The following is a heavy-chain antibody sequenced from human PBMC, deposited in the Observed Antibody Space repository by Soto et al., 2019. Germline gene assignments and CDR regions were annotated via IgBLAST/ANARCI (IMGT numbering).Heavy chain of an antibody. CDR3: ARSVLGTIDAFDI. CDR1: GGSFSGYY. CDR2: INHSGST. J-gene: IGHJ3*02. Sequence: SETLSLTCAVYGGSFSGYYWSWIRQPPGKGLEWIGEINHSGSTNYNPSLKSRVTISVDTSKNQFSLKLSSATAADTAVYYCARSVLGTIDAFDIWGQGTMVTVSS. D-gene: IGHD5-12*01. V-gene: IGHV4-34*01.